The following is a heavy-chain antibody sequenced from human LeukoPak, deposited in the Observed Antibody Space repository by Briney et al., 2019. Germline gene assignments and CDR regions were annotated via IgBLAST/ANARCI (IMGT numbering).Heavy chain of an antibody. Sequence: SETLSLTCTVSGVSISSYYWSWIRQPPGKGLEWIGYIYYSGSTNYNPSLKSRVTISVDTSKNQFSLKLSSVTAADTAVYYCARVGVNYYDSSGYLARYDWFDPWGQGTLVTVSS. CDR2: IYYSGST. D-gene: IGHD3-22*01. CDR1: GVSISSYY. CDR3: ARVGVNYYDSSGYLARYDWFDP. V-gene: IGHV4-59*08. J-gene: IGHJ5*02.